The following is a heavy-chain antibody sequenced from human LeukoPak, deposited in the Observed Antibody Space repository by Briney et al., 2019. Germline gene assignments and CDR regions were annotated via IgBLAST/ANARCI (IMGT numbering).Heavy chain of an antibody. D-gene: IGHD6-13*01. V-gene: IGHV5-51*01. CDR2: IYPGDSDT. Sequence: GESLKISCKGSGYRFTNYWNGWVRQMPGKGLEGMGIIYPGDSDTRYSPSFQGQVTISADKSISTAYLQWSSLKASDTAMYYCARLGGSSWQAARYWGQGTLVTVSS. J-gene: IGHJ4*02. CDR3: ARLGGSSWQAARY. CDR1: GYRFTNYW.